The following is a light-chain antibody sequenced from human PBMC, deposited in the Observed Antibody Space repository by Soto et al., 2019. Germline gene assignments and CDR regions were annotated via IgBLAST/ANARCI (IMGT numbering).Light chain of an antibody. J-gene: IGKJ1*01. V-gene: IGKV3-15*01. Sequence: EIVMTQSPATLSVSPGERATLSCRASPSVSSNLAWYQQKPGQAPRLLIYGASTRATGIPARFSGSGSGTEFTLTISSRQSEDVAVYYCQLYNKWPAGKFGQGTKVEIK. CDR2: GAS. CDR1: PSVSSN. CDR3: QLYNKWPAGK.